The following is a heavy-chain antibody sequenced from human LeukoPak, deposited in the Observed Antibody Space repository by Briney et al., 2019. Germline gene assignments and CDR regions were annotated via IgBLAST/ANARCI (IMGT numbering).Heavy chain of an antibody. J-gene: IGHJ6*03. D-gene: IGHD6-19*01. V-gene: IGHV4-61*02. CDR2: IYTSGST. CDR3: ARQPEGWYGSYYYYMDV. Sequence: SQTLSLTCTVSGGSISSGSYYWSWIRQPAGKGLEWIGRIYTSGSTNYNPSLKSRVAISVDTSKNQFSLKLSSVTAADAAVYYCARQPEGWYGSYYYYMDVWGKGTTVTISS. CDR1: GGSISSGSYY.